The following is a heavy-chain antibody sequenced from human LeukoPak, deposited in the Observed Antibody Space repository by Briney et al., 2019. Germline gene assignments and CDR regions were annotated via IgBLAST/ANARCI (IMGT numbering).Heavy chain of an antibody. Sequence: SETLSLTCAVYGGSFSGYYWSWIRQPPGKGLEWIGYIYYSGSTNYNPSLKSRVTISVDTSKNQFSLKLSSVTAADTAVYYCARGYYYDSSGYYVFDYWGQGTLVTVSS. CDR1: GGSFSGYY. V-gene: IGHV4-59*01. CDR3: ARGYYYDSSGYYVFDY. J-gene: IGHJ4*02. D-gene: IGHD3-22*01. CDR2: IYYSGST.